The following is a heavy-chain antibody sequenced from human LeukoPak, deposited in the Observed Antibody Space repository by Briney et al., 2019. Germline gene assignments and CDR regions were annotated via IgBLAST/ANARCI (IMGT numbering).Heavy chain of an antibody. D-gene: IGHD1-26*01. J-gene: IGHJ4*02. CDR2: IYYSGST. V-gene: IGHV4-39*07. CDR3: ARDKEGATYFDY. Sequence: SETLSLTCTVPGGSISSSSYYWGWIRQPPGKGLEWIGSIYYSGSTYYNPSLKSRVTISVDTSKNQFSLKLSSVTAADTAVYYCARDKEGATYFDYWGQGTLVTVSS. CDR1: GGSISSSSYY.